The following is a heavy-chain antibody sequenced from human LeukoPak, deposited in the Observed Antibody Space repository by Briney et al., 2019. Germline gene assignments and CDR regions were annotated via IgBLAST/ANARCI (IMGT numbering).Heavy chain of an antibody. J-gene: IGHJ4*02. V-gene: IGHV1-2*02. D-gene: IGHD1-26*01. CDR2: INPNSGGT. Sequence: ASVKVSCKASGYTFTGYYMHWVRQAPGQGLEWMGWINPNSGGTNYAQKFQGRVTMTRDTSISTAYMELSRLRSDDTAVYYCARAFIDVGASITTADYWGQGTLVTVSS. CDR3: ARAFIDVGASITTADY. CDR1: GYTFTGYY.